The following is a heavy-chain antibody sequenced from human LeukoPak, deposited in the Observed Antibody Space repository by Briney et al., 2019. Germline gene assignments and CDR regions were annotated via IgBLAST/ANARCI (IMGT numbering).Heavy chain of an antibody. CDR1: GFTFSSYA. J-gene: IGHJ4*02. D-gene: IGHD4-17*01. CDR3: AKGIPEYGDPLAFDY. CDR2: ISGRGGST. Sequence: GGSLRLSCAASGFTFSSYAMSWVRQAPGKGLEWVSAISGRGGSTYYADSVKGRFTISRDNSKNTLYLQMNSLRAEDTAVYYCAKGIPEYGDPLAFDYWGQGTLVTVSS. V-gene: IGHV3-23*01.